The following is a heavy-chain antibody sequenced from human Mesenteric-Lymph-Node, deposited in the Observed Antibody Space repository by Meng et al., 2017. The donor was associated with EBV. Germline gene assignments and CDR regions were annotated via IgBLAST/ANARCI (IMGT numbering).Heavy chain of an antibody. V-gene: IGHV2-5*02. CDR1: GFSLSTSGVG. CDR2: IYWDDDK. Sequence: QITLKESGPPPVKPTQTLTLTCTFSGFSLSTSGVGVGWIRQPPGKALEWLALIYWDDDKRYSPSLKSRLTITKDTSKNQVVLTMTNMDPVDTATYYCAHNTGGGVAFDIWGQGTMVTVSS. CDR3: AHNTGGGVAFDI. D-gene: IGHD1-14*01. J-gene: IGHJ3*02.